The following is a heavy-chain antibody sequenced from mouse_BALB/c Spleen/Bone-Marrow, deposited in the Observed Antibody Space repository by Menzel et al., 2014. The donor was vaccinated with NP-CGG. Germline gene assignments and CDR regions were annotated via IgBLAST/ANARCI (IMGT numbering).Heavy chain of an antibody. CDR1: GYTFTDYA. CDR3: ARSGKVRNAMDY. J-gene: IGHJ4*01. Sequence: VMLVESGAELVRPGVSVKISCKGSGYTFTDYAIHWVKQSHAKSLEWIGLISGYYGDAIYNQKFKGNATMTADKSSSTAYMDLARLTSEDSAIYYCARSGKVRNAMDYWGQGTSVTVSS. V-gene: IGHV1S137*01. D-gene: IGHD2-14*01. CDR2: ISGYYGDA.